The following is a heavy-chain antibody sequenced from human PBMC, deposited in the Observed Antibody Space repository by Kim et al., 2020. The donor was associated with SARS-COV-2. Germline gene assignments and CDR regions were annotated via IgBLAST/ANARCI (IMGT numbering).Heavy chain of an antibody. CDR2: MNPNSGNT. V-gene: IGHV1-8*01. D-gene: IGHD4-17*01. J-gene: IGHJ6*02. CDR1: GYTFTSYD. Sequence: ASVKVSCKASGYTFTSYDINWVRQATGQGLEWMGWMNPNSGNTGYAQKFQGRVTMTRNTSISTAYMELSSLRSEDTAVYYCAVGRQTNYYYYGMDVWCQGTTVTVSS. CDR3: AVGRQTNYYYYGMDV.